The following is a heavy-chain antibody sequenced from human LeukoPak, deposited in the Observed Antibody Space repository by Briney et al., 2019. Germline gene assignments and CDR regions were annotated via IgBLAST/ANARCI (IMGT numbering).Heavy chain of an antibody. V-gene: IGHV3-23*01. CDR3: ARQHSGYDYHFDY. CDR2: ISGSGGST. Sequence: GGSLRLSCAASGFTFSSYAMSWVRQAPGKGLEWVSAISGSGGSTYYADSVKGRFTISRVNSKSTLFLQMISLRAEDTAVYYCARQHSGYDYHFDYWGQGTLVTVSS. CDR1: GFTFSSYA. D-gene: IGHD5-12*01. J-gene: IGHJ4*02.